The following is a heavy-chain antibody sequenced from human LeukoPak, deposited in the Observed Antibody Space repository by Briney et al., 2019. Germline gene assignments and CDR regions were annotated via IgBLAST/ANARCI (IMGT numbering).Heavy chain of an antibody. Sequence: SQTLSLTCAISGDSVSSNSAAWNWIRQSPSRGLEWLGRTYYRSKWYNDYAVSVKSRITINPDTSKNQFSLQLNSVTPEDTAVYYCARDPGDSSSWPNDAFDIWGQGTMVTVSS. J-gene: IGHJ3*02. D-gene: IGHD6-13*01. CDR3: ARDPGDSSSWPNDAFDI. CDR2: TYYRSKWYN. V-gene: IGHV6-1*01. CDR1: GDSVSSNSAA.